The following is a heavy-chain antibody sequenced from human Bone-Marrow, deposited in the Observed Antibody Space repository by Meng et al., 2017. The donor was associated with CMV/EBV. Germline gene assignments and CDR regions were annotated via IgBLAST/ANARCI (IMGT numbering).Heavy chain of an antibody. D-gene: IGHD6-13*01. CDR1: GFTFSSYW. J-gene: IGHJ6*02. V-gene: IGHV3-7*01. CDR2: IKQDGSEK. Sequence: GGSLRLSCAASGFTFSSYWMSWVRQAPGKGLEWVANIKQDGSEKYYVDSVKGRFTISRDNAKNSLYLQMNSLRAEDTAVYYCAREVVLEQQLVIGPLYYYYGMDVWGQGTTVNVSS. CDR3: AREVVLEQQLVIGPLYYYYGMDV.